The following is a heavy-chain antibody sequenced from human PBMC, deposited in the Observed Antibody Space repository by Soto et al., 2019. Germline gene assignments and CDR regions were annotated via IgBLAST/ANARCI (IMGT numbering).Heavy chain of an antibody. CDR2: IGTAGDT. Sequence: LSLTCAASGFTFSSYDMHWVRQATGKGLEWVSAIGTAGDTYYPGSVKGRFTISRENAKNSLYLQMNSLRAGDTAVYYCARVPGYSSGWYYDYWGQGTLVTVSS. CDR1: GFTFSSYD. CDR3: ARVPGYSSGWYYDY. D-gene: IGHD6-19*01. J-gene: IGHJ4*02. V-gene: IGHV3-13*01.